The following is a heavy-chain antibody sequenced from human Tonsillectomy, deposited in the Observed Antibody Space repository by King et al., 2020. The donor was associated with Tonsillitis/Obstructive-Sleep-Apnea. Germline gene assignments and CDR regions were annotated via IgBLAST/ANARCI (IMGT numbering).Heavy chain of an antibody. CDR3: AEGYCSSTSCYVGY. Sequence: VQLQQWGAGLLKPSETLSLTCAVYGGSFSGYYWNWIRQPPGKGLEWIGELNHSGSTNYNPSLKSRVTISVDTSKNQFSLKVSSVTAADTAVYHCAEGYCSSTSCYVGYWGQGTLVTVSS. V-gene: IGHV4-34*01. CDR1: GGSFSGYY. J-gene: IGHJ4*02. CDR2: LNHSGST. D-gene: IGHD2-2*01.